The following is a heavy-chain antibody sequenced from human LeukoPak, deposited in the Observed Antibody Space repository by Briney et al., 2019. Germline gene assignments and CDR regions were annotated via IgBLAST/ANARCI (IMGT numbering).Heavy chain of an antibody. J-gene: IGHJ4*02. CDR3: AVGITILGVAASFDS. CDR1: GASYNAYY. Sequence: SETLSLTCAVYGASYNAYYWSWIRQPPGKGLEWIGDIDHRGTATYNPSPKSRLTIPADASKNQFSLKLNSVTDADTAVYYCAVGITILGVAASFDSWGQGNLVIVSS. CDR2: IDHRGTA. D-gene: IGHD3-3*01. V-gene: IGHV4-34*01.